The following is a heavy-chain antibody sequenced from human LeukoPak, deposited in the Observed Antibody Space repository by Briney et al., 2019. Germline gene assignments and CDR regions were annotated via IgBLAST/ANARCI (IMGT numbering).Heavy chain of an antibody. V-gene: IGHV3-21*01. Sequence: GGSLRLSCAASGFTFSSYSMNWVRQAPGKWLEWVSSISSSSSYIYYADSVKGRFTISRDNAKNSLYLQMNSLRAEDTAVYYCARSWGRDFDYWGQGTLVTVSS. CDR3: ARSWGRDFDY. CDR1: GFTFSSYS. D-gene: IGHD3-16*01. CDR2: ISSSSSYI. J-gene: IGHJ4*02.